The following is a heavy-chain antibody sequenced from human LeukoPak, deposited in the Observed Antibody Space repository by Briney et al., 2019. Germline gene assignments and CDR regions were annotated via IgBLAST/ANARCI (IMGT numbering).Heavy chain of an antibody. D-gene: IGHD6-13*01. CDR3: ARFIAAAGIYYFDY. CDR1: GDSLSSNS. J-gene: IGHJ4*02. CDR2: IYYSGST. Sequence: SETLSLTCTVSGDSLSSNSWSWIRQPPGKGLEWIGYIYYSGSTNYNPSLKSRVTISVDTSKNQFSLKLSSVTAADTAVYYRARFIAAAGIYYFDYGGQGTLVTVSS. V-gene: IGHV4-59*08.